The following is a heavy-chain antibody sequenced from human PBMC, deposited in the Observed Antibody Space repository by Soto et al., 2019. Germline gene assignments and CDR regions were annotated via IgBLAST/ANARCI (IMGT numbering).Heavy chain of an antibody. D-gene: IGHD4-17*01. J-gene: IGHJ4*02. V-gene: IGHV2-5*02. CDR3: AARAGDYGDFFDH. CDR1: GFSLSSDGVG. Sequence: QITLNESGPPLVRPTQTLTLTCSLSGFSLSSDGVGVHWIRQAPGKALEWLALVFWDDGKRYSASLRSRLTITGDTSRNQVILTMTNMEPVDTATYYCAARAGDYGDFFDHWGQGTLVTVSS. CDR2: VFWDDGK.